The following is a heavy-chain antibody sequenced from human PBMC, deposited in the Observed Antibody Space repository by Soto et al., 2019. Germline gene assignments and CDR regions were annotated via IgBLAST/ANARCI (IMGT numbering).Heavy chain of an antibody. J-gene: IGHJ4*02. CDR3: AKTLRQYSSSSGDIDY. V-gene: IGHV3-30*18. CDR2: ISYDGSNK. CDR1: GFTFSSYG. Sequence: GGSLRLSCAASGFTFSSYGMHWVRQAPGKGLEWVAVISYDGSNKYYADSVKGRFTISRDNSKNTLYLQMNSLRAEDTAVYYCAKTLRQYSSSSGDIDYWGQGTLVTVSS. D-gene: IGHD6-6*01.